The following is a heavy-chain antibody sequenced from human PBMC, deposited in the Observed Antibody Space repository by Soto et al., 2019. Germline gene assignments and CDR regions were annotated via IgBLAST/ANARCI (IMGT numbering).Heavy chain of an antibody. V-gene: IGHV3-21*01. CDR2: ISSSSSYI. CDR3: AREGYDSSGYPDAFDI. Sequence: GGSLRLSCAASGFTFSSYSMNWVRQAPGKGLEWVSSISSSSSYIYYADSVKGRFTISKDNAKNSLYLQMNSLRAEDTAVDYCAREGYDSSGYPDAFDIWGQGTMVTVSS. CDR1: GFTFSSYS. J-gene: IGHJ3*02. D-gene: IGHD3-22*01.